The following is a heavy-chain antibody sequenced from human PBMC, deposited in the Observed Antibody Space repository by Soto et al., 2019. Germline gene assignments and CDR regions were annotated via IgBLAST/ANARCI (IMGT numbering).Heavy chain of an antibody. V-gene: IGHV4-31*03. CDR1: GGSISSGGYY. CDR2: IYYGGST. J-gene: IGHJ6*02. CDR3: ARYPRYGSGSYYYYYGMDV. Sequence: PSETLSLTCTVSGGSISSGGYYWSWIRQHPGKGLEWIGYIYYGGSTYYNPSLKSRVTISVDTSKNQFSLKLSSVTAADTAVYYCARYPRYGSGSYYYYYGMDVWGQGTTVTVSS. D-gene: IGHD3-10*01.